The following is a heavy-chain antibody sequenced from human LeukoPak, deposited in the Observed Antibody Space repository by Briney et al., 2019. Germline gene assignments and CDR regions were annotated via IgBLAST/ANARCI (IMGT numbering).Heavy chain of an antibody. J-gene: IGHJ4*02. CDR3: TRDSGCKFDF. V-gene: IGHV4-38-2*02. Sequence: SETLSLTCTVSGYSISSGYYWGWVRQPPGKGLEWIGSLYHSGSPYSNPSLQSRVTISVDTSKNQFSLKLSSMIAADTAVYYCTRDSGCKFDFWGQGTLVMVSP. D-gene: IGHD6-19*01. CDR2: LYHSGSP. CDR1: GYSISSGYY.